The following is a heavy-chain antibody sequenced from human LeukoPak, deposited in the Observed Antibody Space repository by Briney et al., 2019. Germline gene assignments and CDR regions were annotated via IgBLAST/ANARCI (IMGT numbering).Heavy chain of an antibody. CDR1: GGTFSSYT. D-gene: IGHD4-11*01. CDR3: ARTTTVTREYFQH. CDR2: IIPILGIE. Sequence: SVKVSCKASGGTFSSYTISWVRQAPGQGLEWMGRIIPILGIENYAQKFQGRVTITADKSTSTAYMELSSLRSEDTAVYYCARTTTVTREYFQHWGQGTLVTVSS. J-gene: IGHJ1*01. V-gene: IGHV1-69*02.